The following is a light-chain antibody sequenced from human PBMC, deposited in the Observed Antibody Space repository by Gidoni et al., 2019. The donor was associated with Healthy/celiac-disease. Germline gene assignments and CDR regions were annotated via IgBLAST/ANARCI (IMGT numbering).Light chain of an antibody. Sequence: EIVFSQSPGTLSLSPGERATLSCRASQSVSSSYLAWYQQKPGQAPRLLIYGESSRATGIPDRCSGSGSGTDFTLTISRLEPEDFAVYYCQQYGSSRTFGQGTKVEIK. CDR2: GES. CDR3: QQYGSSRT. J-gene: IGKJ1*01. CDR1: QSVSSSY. V-gene: IGKV3-20*01.